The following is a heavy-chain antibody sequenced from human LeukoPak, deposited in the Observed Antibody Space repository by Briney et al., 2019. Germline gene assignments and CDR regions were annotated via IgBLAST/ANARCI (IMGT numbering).Heavy chain of an antibody. CDR1: GGSISSYY. J-gene: IGHJ5*02. V-gene: IGHV4-34*01. CDR2: INHSGST. Sequence: PSETLSLTCTVSGGSISSYYWSWIRQPPGKGLEWIGEINHSGSTNYNPSLKSRVTISVDTSKNQFSLKLSSVTAADTAVYYCARGLCSSTSCYTSLGDNWFDPWGQGTLVTVSS. CDR3: ARGLCSSTSCYTSLGDNWFDP. D-gene: IGHD2-2*02.